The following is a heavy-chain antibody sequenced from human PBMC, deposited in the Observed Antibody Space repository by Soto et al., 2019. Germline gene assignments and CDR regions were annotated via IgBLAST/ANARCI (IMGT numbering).Heavy chain of an antibody. CDR2: IKQDGSEK. CDR3: VRDGMDMGDV. J-gene: IGHJ6*02. D-gene: IGHD2-2*03. V-gene: IGHV3-7*05. Sequence: PGGSLRLSCAASGFTFSNYYMSWVRQAPGKGLEWVANIKQDGSEKYYVDSVKGRFTISRDNAHNSLYLQMNTLRAEDTAVYYCVRDGMDMGDVCGQGTTVTVSS. CDR1: GFTFSNYY.